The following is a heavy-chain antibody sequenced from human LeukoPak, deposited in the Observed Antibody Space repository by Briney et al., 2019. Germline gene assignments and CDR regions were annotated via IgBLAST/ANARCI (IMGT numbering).Heavy chain of an antibody. Sequence: KPSETLSLTCAVYGGSFSGYYWSWIRQPPGKGLEWIGEINHSGSTNYNPSLKSRVTISVDTSKNQFSLKLSSVTAADTAVYYCARGQGGATDYWGQGTLVTVSS. D-gene: IGHD1-26*01. J-gene: IGHJ4*02. CDR1: GGSFSGYY. CDR3: ARGQGGATDY. V-gene: IGHV4-34*01. CDR2: INHSGST.